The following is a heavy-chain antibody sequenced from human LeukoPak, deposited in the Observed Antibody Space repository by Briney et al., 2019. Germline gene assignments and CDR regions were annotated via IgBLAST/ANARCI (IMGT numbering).Heavy chain of an antibody. D-gene: IGHD3-16*01. Sequence: PSETLSLTCAVYGGSFSGYYWSWIRQPPGKGLEWIGEINHSGSTNYNPSLKSRVTISVDTSKNQFSLKLSSVTAADTAVYYCARETSQKGAHYMDVWGKGPTVTISS. CDR3: ARETSQKGAHYMDV. V-gene: IGHV4-34*01. CDR2: INHSGST. J-gene: IGHJ6*03. CDR1: GGSFSGYY.